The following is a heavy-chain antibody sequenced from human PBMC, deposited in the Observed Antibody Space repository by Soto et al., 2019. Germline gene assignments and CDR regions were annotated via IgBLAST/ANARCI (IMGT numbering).Heavy chain of an antibody. Sequence: SETLSLTCTVSGGSISSGDYYWSWIRQPPGKGLEWIGEINHSGSTNYNPSLKSRVTISVDTSKNQFSLKLSSVTAADTAVYYCATLKPAIGNYYYYYGMDVWGQGTTVTVSS. V-gene: IGHV4-39*07. CDR2: INHSGST. D-gene: IGHD2-2*01. CDR3: ATLKPAIGNYYYYYGMDV. J-gene: IGHJ6*02. CDR1: GGSISSGDYY.